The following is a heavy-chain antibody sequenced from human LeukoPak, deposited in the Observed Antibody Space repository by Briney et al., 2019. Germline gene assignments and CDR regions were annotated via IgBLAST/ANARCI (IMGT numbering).Heavy chain of an antibody. CDR1: GFTFSSYS. D-gene: IGHD6-19*01. CDR2: ISSSSSYI. J-gene: IGHJ4*02. Sequence: PGGSLRLSCAASGFTFSSYSMNWVRQAPGKGLGWVSSISSSSSYIYYADSVKGRFTISRDNAKNSLYLQTNSLRAEDTAVYYCAGAVPSSGWSNWGQGTLVTVSS. V-gene: IGHV3-21*01. CDR3: AGAVPSSGWSN.